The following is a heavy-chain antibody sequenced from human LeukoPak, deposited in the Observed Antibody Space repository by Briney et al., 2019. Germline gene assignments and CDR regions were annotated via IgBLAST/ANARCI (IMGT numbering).Heavy chain of an antibody. CDR3: AKSGLSRFDY. V-gene: IGHV3-21*04. CDR2: ISSSSSYI. J-gene: IGHJ4*02. D-gene: IGHD4/OR15-4a*01. Sequence: GGSLRLSCAASGFTFSSYSMNWVRQAPGKGLEWVSSISSSSSYIYYADSVKGRFTISRDNAKNSLYLQMNSLRADDTAVYYCAKSGLSRFDYWGQGTLVTVSS. CDR1: GFTFSSYS.